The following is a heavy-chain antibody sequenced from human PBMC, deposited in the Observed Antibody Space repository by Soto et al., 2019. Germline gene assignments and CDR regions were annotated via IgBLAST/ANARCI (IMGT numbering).Heavy chain of an antibody. V-gene: IGHV1-69*08. CDR1: GGTFSSYT. CDR3: AREVVVVTAIRYGMDV. CDR2: IIPILGIA. Sequence: QVQLVQSGAEVKKPGSSVKVSCKASGGTFSSYTISWVRQAPGQGLEWMGRIIPILGIANYAQKFQGRVTITXXKXTXXAYMELSSLRSEDTAVYYCAREVVVVTAIRYGMDVWGQGTTVTVSS. D-gene: IGHD2-21*02. J-gene: IGHJ6*02.